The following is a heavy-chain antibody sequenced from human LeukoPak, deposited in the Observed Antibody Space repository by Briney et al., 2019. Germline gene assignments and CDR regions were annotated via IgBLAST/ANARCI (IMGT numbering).Heavy chain of an antibody. V-gene: IGHV4-59*01. CDR1: GGSISSYY. D-gene: IGHD3-9*01. J-gene: IGHJ2*01. CDR2: LYYSERT. Sequence: SETLSLTCTVSGGSISSYYWSWIRQPPGKGLEWIAYLYYSERTNFNPSLKSRVTISRDTSKNQFSLNLTSVTAADTAVYYCARHPTGPLRHFDLGFFDLWGRGTLVSVSS. CDR3: ARHPTGPLRHFDLGFFDL.